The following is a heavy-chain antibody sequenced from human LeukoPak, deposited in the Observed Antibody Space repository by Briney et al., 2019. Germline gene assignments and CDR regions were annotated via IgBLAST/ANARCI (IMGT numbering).Heavy chain of an antibody. Sequence: GASVKVSCKASGYTFTSYDINWVRQATGQGLEWMGWMNPNSGNTGYAQKFQGRVTITRNTSISTAYMELSSLRSEDTAMYYCALVGVQDYYYMDGWGKGTTVTVSS. V-gene: IGHV1-8*03. J-gene: IGHJ6*03. CDR3: ALVGVQDYYYMDG. CDR2: MNPNSGNT. CDR1: GYTFTSYD. D-gene: IGHD1-1*01.